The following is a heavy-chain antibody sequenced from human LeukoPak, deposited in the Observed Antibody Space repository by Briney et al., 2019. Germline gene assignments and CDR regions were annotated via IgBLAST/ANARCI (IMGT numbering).Heavy chain of an antibody. CDR1: GFTFSNYG. V-gene: IGHV3-30*18. CDR2: ISYDGSDK. J-gene: IGHJ6*04. D-gene: IGHD3-9*01. Sequence: GGSLRLSCAASGFTFSNYGMHWVRQAPGKGLEWVAIISYDGSDKYYADSGKGRFTISRDNSKNTLFLQMNSLRPEDMAVYYCAKDAGITIFYGNYYGMDVWGKGTTVTVSS. CDR3: AKDAGITIFYGNYYGMDV.